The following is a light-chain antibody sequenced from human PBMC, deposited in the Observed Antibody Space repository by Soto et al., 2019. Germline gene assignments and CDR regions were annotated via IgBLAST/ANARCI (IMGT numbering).Light chain of an antibody. J-gene: IGKJ5*01. CDR2: GAS. Sequence: EIVLTQSPGTLSLSPGERATLSCRASRSVSSSYLAWYQQKPGQAPRLLIYGASSRATGIPDRFSGSGSGIDFTLTISRLEPEDVAVYYCQQYGSSPPITFGQGTRLEIK. CDR1: RSVSSSY. CDR3: QQYGSSPPIT. V-gene: IGKV3-20*01.